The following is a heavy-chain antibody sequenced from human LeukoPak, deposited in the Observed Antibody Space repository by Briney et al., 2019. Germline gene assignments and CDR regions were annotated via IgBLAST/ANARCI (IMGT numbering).Heavy chain of an antibody. CDR1: GGSIRTHY. CDR2: IYTRGST. D-gene: IGHD6-19*01. CDR3: ARHGGQWLDWFDP. V-gene: IGHV4-4*07. J-gene: IGHJ5*02. Sequence: SETLSLTCAVSGGSIRTHYWSWIRQPAGKGLEWIGRIYTRGSTSYNPSLKSRVTMSVDTSKNQFSLNLRSVTAADTAVYYCARHGGQWLDWFDPWGQGSLVTVSS.